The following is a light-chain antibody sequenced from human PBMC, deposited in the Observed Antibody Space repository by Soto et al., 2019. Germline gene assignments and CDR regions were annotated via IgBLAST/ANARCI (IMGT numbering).Light chain of an antibody. V-gene: IGKV3-15*01. Sequence: EIVMTQAPATRSVSRCERATLSCSASQSVSSNLAWYQQKPGQAPRLLIYGASTRATGIPARFSGSGSGTEFTLTISSLQSEDFAVYYCQQYNNWPPITFGQGTRLEIK. CDR2: GAS. J-gene: IGKJ5*01. CDR3: QQYNNWPPIT. CDR1: QSVSSN.